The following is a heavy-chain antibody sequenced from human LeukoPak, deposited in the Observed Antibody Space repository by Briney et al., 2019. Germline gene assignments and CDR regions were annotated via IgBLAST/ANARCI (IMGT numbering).Heavy chain of an antibody. CDR3: ARMALDGGDSMGFDS. J-gene: IGHJ5*01. CDR1: GYTFTDYF. D-gene: IGHD2-21*02. CDR2: INPNIGDA. Sequence: GASVKVSCKASGYTFTDYFIHWVRQAPGQGLEWMGWINPNIGDASYAQKFQDRVTMTRDRSINTAYMELSRLTSDDTAVYYCARMALDGGDSMGFDSWGQGTLVTVSS. V-gene: IGHV1-2*02.